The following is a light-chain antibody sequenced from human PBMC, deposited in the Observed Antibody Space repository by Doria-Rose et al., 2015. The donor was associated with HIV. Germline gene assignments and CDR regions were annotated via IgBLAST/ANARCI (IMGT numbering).Light chain of an antibody. CDR1: QTISGW. CDR2: KAS. V-gene: IGKV1-5*03. Sequence: DIRMTQSPSTLSASVGDRVSITCRASQTISGWLAWYQQKPEKAHKLLIYKASTLENGVPSRFSGSGSGTEFALTISSLQPDDFATYYCQQYNSYSPSTFGQGTKVEIK. CDR3: QQYNSYSPST. J-gene: IGKJ1*01.